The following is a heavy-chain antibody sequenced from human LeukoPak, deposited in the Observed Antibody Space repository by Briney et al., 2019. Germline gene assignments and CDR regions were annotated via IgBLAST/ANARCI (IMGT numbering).Heavy chain of an antibody. D-gene: IGHD3-22*01. Sequence: PGGSLRLSCAASGFTFNRSWMNWVRQAPGKGLEWVANMDPSGSQKRYVDSVKGRFTISRDNAKNSLYLQMNSLRAEDTAVYYCARESYYDSSGYYYDYWGQGTLVTVSS. CDR2: MDPSGSQK. J-gene: IGHJ4*02. V-gene: IGHV3-7*03. CDR1: GFTFNRSW. CDR3: ARESYYDSSGYYYDY.